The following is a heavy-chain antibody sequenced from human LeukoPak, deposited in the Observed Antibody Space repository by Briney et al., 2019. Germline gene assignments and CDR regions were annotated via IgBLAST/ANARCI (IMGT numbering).Heavy chain of an antibody. J-gene: IGHJ4*02. D-gene: IGHD2-21*02. CDR2: IYTSGST. CDR1: GGSISSYY. V-gene: IGHV4-4*07. Sequence: PSETLSLTCTVSGGSISSYYWSWIRQPAGKGLEWIGRIYTSGSTNYNPSLKSRVTMSVDTSKNQFSLRLSSVTAADPAVYYCATEGLAGGDYYFDYWGKGTLVTVSS. CDR3: ATEGLAGGDYYFDY.